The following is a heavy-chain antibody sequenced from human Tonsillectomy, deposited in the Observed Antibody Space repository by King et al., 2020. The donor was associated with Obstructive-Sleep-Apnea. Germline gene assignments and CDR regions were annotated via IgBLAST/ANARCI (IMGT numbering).Heavy chain of an antibody. Sequence: VQLVESGGGLVQPGGSLRLSCAASGFTFISYAMSWVRQAPGKGLEWVSAISGSGSITYYADSVKGRFTISRGNSNNTLYLQMNSLRAEDTAVYYCASWEWELEAYYYYGMVVWGQGTTVTVSS. CDR2: ISGSGSIT. CDR1: GFTFISYA. D-gene: IGHD1-26*01. V-gene: IGHV3-23*04. J-gene: IGHJ6*02. CDR3: ASWEWELEAYYYYGMVV.